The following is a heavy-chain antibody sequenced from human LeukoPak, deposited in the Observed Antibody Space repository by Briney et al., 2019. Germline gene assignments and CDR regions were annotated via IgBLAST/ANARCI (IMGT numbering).Heavy chain of an antibody. D-gene: IGHD2-21*01. CDR1: GFTFSSYA. CDR3: VRGVWQHLAP. J-gene: IGHJ5*02. CDR2: ISGSGGST. V-gene: IGHV3-23*01. Sequence: GGSLRLSCAASGFTFSSYAMSWVRQAPGKGLEWVSGISGSGGSTYYADSVKGRFTISRDNSESTLYLQMNSLRAEDTAVYYCVRGVWQHLAPWGQGTLVTVSS.